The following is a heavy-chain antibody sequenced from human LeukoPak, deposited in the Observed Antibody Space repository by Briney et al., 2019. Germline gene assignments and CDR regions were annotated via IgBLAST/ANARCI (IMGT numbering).Heavy chain of an antibody. CDR1: CRSISSTSYY. Sequence: SETLSLTCTVSCRSISSTSYYCGWIRQPPGKGLEWIGSIYYSVSTYYNPSLKSRVAISVDTSKNQFSLKLSSVTAADTAVYYCARHSTDDYGDPYDYYGMDVWGQGTTVTVSS. V-gene: IGHV4-39*01. CDR2: IYYSVST. CDR3: ARHSTDDYGDPYDYYGMDV. J-gene: IGHJ6*02. D-gene: IGHD4-17*01.